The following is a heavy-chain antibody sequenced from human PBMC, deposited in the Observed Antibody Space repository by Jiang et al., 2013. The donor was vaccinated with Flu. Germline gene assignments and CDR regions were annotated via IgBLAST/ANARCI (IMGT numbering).Heavy chain of an antibody. V-gene: IGHV3-23*01. CDR3: ATHRPDCSSTSCYRLAYFDY. D-gene: IGHD2-2*01. CDR2: ISGSGGST. Sequence: RLSCAASGFTFSSYAMSWVRQAPGKGLEWVSAISGSGGSTYYADSVKGRFTISRDNSKNTLYLQMNSLRAEDTAVYYCATHRPDCSSTSCYRLAYFDYWGQGTLVTVSS. CDR1: GFTFSSYA. J-gene: IGHJ4*02.